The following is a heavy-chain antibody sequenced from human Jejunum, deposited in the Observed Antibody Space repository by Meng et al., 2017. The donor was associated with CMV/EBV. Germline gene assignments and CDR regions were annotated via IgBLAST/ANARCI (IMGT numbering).Heavy chain of an antibody. D-gene: IGHD3-22*01. J-gene: IGHJ4*02. CDR1: GYAFTNYG. Sequence: QVQLVQSGSELKKPGASVKVSCKASGYAFTNYGISWVRQAPGQGLEWMGWISAYNGNTNYAQKLQGRVTMTTDTSTSTAYMEVRSLRSDDTAVYYCARDYYYDRSYYFDYWGQGTLVTASS. CDR2: ISAYNGNT. CDR3: ARDYYYDRSYYFDY. V-gene: IGHV1-18*01.